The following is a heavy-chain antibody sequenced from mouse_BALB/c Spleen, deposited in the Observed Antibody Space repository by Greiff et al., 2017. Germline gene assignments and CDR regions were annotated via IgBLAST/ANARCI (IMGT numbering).Heavy chain of an antibody. CDR1: GYTFTSYW. D-gene: IGHD1-1*01. J-gene: IGHJ2*01. CDR2: IYPSDSYT. Sequence: QVQLQQPGAELVRPGASVKLSCKASGYTFTSYWINWVKQRPGQGLEWIGNIYPSDSYTNYNQKFKDKATLTVDKSSSTAYMQLSSPTSEDSAVYYCTRRDGSSAGGFDYWGQGTTLTVSS. CDR3: TRRDGSSAGGFDY. V-gene: IGHV1-69*02.